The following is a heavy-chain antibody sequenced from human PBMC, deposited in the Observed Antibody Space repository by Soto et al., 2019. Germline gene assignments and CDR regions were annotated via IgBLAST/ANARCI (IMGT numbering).Heavy chain of an antibody. Sequence: TSETLSLTCTVSGASISSSSYYWGWIRQPPGKGLEGIGSIYYSGSTYYNPSLKSRVTISVDTSKNQFSLKLSSVTAADTAVYYCARVGLLWFGELSRNYYYGMDVWGQGTTVTVSS. V-gene: IGHV4-39*07. CDR3: ARVGLLWFGELSRNYYYGMDV. J-gene: IGHJ6*02. CDR2: IYYSGST. D-gene: IGHD3-10*01. CDR1: GASISSSSYY.